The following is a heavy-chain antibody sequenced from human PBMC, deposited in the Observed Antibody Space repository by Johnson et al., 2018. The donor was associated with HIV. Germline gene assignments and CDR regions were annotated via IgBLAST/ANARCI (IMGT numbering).Heavy chain of an antibody. CDR2: ISDNGSHK. D-gene: IGHD2-21*02. CDR1: GFIFSRYG. Sequence: QVQVVESGGGVVQPGRSLRLSCAASGFIFSRYGMHWVRQAPGKGLAWVALISDNGSHKDHADSVKGRFTIFRDNSKNTLYLQMNSLRAEDTAVYYCARASDSYCSADCYGDGFQISDQGTKVIVSS. V-gene: IGHV3-30*19. J-gene: IGHJ3*02. CDR3: ARASDSYCSADCYGDGFQI.